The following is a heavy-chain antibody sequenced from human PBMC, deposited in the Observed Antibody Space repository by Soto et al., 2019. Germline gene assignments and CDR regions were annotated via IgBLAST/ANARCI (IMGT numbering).Heavy chain of an antibody. V-gene: IGHV5-51*01. CDR1: GYNFTNHW. CDR2: IFPGGSDT. J-gene: IGHJ6*02. CDR3: ARQRNAYYGMAV. Sequence: PWESLKISCNASGYNFTNHWIVWVRQRPGKGLGWRGVIFPGGSDTRYSPSFQGQATISADKSSRTAFLQWGSLEASDSAMYYCARQRNAYYGMAVWGQGTTVTVSS.